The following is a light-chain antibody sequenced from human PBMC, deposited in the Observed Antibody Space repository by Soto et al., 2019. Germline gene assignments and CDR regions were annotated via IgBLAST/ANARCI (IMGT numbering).Light chain of an antibody. CDR1: QGISSF. V-gene: IGKV1-8*01. CDR3: QQYLSYPYT. Sequence: AIRMTQSPSLISVSTGDRVTITCRASQGISSFLAWYQQKPGKAPKLLIYAAATLQRGAPSRFSASGSGTDFTLTISRLQSEDFATYFCQQYLSYPYTFGQGTKLEI. CDR2: AAA. J-gene: IGKJ2*01.